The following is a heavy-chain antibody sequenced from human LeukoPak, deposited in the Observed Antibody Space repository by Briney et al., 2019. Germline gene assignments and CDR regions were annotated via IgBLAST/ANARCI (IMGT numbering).Heavy chain of an antibody. CDR3: ARGLNYYDSSGYPDY. Sequence: GGSLRLSCAASGFTFSSYGMHWVRQAPGKGLEWVSAISGSGGSTYYADSVKGRFTISRDNSKNTLYLQMDSLRDEDTAVNYCARGLNYYDSSGYPDYWGQGTLVTVSS. CDR2: ISGSGGST. J-gene: IGHJ4*02. V-gene: IGHV3-23*01. D-gene: IGHD3-22*01. CDR1: GFTFSSYG.